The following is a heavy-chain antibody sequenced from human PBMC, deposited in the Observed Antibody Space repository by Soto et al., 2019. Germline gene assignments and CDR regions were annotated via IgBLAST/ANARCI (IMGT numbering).Heavy chain of an antibody. Sequence: QVQLVESGGGLVKPGGSLRLSCAASGFTFSDYYMSWIRQAPGKGLEWVSYISSSGSTIYYADSVKGRFTISRDNARNSLYLPMTSLRAADTAVYYCARAADSGYEGDYWGQGTLVTVSS. CDR3: ARAADSGYEGDY. J-gene: IGHJ4*02. D-gene: IGHD5-12*01. CDR1: GFTFSDYY. V-gene: IGHV3-11*01. CDR2: ISSSGSTI.